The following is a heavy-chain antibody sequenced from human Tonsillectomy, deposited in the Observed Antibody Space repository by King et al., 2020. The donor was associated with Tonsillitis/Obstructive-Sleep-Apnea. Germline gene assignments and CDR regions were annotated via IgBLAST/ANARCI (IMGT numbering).Heavy chain of an antibody. Sequence: VQLVESGGGVVQPGTSLRLSCAASGFTFSNYGMHWVRQAPGEGLEWAALVYYDGIKTYYEDSVKGRFTISRDNSKNTLYLQMHSLTAEDTAVYYCARDSVRFLEWPLINYNQHYYMDVWGKGTTVTVSS. CDR2: VYYDGIKT. CDR1: GFTFSNYG. J-gene: IGHJ6*03. V-gene: IGHV3-33*01. CDR3: ARDSVRFLEWPLINYNQHYYMDV. D-gene: IGHD3-3*01.